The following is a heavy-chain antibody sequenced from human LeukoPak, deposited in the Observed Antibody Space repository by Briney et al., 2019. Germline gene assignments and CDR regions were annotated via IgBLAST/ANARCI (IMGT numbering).Heavy chain of an antibody. CDR2: IKQDGSEK. V-gene: IGHV3-7*04. J-gene: IGHJ4*02. CDR3: VGGYGWLPDY. Sequence: GGSLRLSCAGYGITLSELWMNWVRQVPGKGLEWVANIKQDGSEKKYVDSVRGRFTISRDNAKNSVYLQMNSLRVDDTAVYYCVGGYGWLPDYWGQGALVTVSS. D-gene: IGHD6-19*01. CDR1: GITLSELW.